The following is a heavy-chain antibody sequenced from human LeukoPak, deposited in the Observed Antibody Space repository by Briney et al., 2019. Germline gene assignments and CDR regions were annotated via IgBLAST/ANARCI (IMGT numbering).Heavy chain of an antibody. Sequence: GGSLRLSCAASGFTFSSYSMNWVRQAPGKGLEWVSSISSSSSYIYYADSVKGRFTISRDNAKNSLFLQMNSLRAEDTAVYYCARLFGGVTTFDYWGQGALVTVSS. V-gene: IGHV3-21*01. CDR1: GFTFSSYS. D-gene: IGHD2-8*02. CDR3: ARLFGGVTTFDY. CDR2: ISSSSSYI. J-gene: IGHJ4*02.